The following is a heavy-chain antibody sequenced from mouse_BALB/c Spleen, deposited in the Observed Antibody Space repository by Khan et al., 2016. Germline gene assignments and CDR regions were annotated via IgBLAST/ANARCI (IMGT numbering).Heavy chain of an antibody. CDR2: ISYSGST. J-gene: IGHJ3*01. D-gene: IGHD2-10*01. Sequence: EVQLQESGPGLVKPSQSLSLTCTVTGYSITSDYAWNWIRQFPGNKLEWMGYISYSGSTSYNPSLTSRISITRDTSKNQFFLQLNSVTTEDTATYYCASEGTYSGNYEAWFAYWGQGTLVTVSA. V-gene: IGHV3-2*02. CDR1: GYSITSDYA. CDR3: ASEGTYSGNYEAWFAY.